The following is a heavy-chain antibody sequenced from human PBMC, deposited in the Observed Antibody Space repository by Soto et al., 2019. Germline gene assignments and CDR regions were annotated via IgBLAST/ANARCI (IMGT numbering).Heavy chain of an antibody. CDR3: ASDTYYYDSSGTNFDY. CDR1: GFTFSSYG. V-gene: IGHV3-33*01. Sequence: PGGSLRLSCAASGFTFSSYGMHWVRQAPGKGLEWVAVIWYDGSNKYYADSVKGRFTISRDNSKNTLYLQMNSLRAEDTAVYYCASDTYYYDSSGTNFDYWGQGTLVTVSS. J-gene: IGHJ4*02. CDR2: IWYDGSNK. D-gene: IGHD3-22*01.